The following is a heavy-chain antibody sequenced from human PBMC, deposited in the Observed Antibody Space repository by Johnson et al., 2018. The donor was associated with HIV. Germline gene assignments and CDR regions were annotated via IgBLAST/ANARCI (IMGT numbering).Heavy chain of an antibody. CDR2: ISYDGSKK. V-gene: IGHV3-30*03. CDR3: ARESVALVAFDI. J-gene: IGHJ3*02. CDR1: GFTFSSYG. D-gene: IGHD6-13*01. Sequence: QVQLVESGGGLVQPGGSLRLSCAASGFTFSSYGMHWVRQAPGKGLEWVAVISYDGSKKYYADSVKGRFTISRDNSKNTLYLQMNSLRAEDTAVYYCARESVALVAFDIWGQGTMVTVSS.